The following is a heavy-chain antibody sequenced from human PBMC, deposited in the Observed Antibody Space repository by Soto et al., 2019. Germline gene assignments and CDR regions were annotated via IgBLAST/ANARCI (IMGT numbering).Heavy chain of an antibody. V-gene: IGHV3-23*01. Sequence: EVQLLESGGGLVQPGGSLRLSCAGSGFTFSSHAMSWVRQAPGKGLECVSSITSSGDSTYYADAVKGRYTIARDKSKSTLYRQMTNLRAEDTAVYYCAEDPPFSGWLSAQPFDYWGQGTQVTVSS. CDR3: AEDPPFSGWLSAQPFDY. J-gene: IGHJ4*02. D-gene: IGHD6-19*01. CDR1: GFTFSSHA. CDR2: ITSSGDST.